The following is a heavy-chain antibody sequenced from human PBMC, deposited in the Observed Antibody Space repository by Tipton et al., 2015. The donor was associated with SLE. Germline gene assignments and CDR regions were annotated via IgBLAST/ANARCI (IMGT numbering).Heavy chain of an antibody. V-gene: IGHV4-34*01. CDR2: INHSGVT. CDR3: SRHYYYYYLDV. J-gene: IGHJ6*03. CDR1: GGSFSGYY. Sequence: TLSLTCAVYGGSFSGYYWSWIRQPPGKGLEWIGKINHSGVTNYNPSLKSRVTISVETSKNQFSLKLSSVTAADTAVYYCSRHYYYYYLDVWGTGTTVTVSS.